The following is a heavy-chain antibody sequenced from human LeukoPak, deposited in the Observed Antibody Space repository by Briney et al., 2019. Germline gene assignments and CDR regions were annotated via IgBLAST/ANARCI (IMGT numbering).Heavy chain of an antibody. Sequence: ASVKVSCKASGYTFTVYYMHWVRQAPGQGLEWMGWINPNSGGTNYAQKFQGRVTMTRDTSISTAYMELSRLRSDDTAVYYCARGVSGIYYYYYMDVWGKGTTVTVSS. CDR1: GYTFTVYY. CDR2: INPNSGGT. D-gene: IGHD1-26*01. V-gene: IGHV1-2*02. J-gene: IGHJ6*03. CDR3: ARGVSGIYYYYYMDV.